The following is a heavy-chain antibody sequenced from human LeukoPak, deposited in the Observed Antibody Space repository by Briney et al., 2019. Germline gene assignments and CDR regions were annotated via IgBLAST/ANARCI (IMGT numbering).Heavy chain of an antibody. J-gene: IGHJ6*03. D-gene: IGHD2-2*01. CDR1: GYTFTSYD. CDR3: ARKGPANYYYYYMDV. CDR2: MNPNSGNT. V-gene: IGHV1-8*01. Sequence: ASVKVSCKASGYTFTSYDINWVRQATGQGLEWMGWMNPNSGNTGYAQKFQGRVTMTRNTSISTAHMELSSLRSEDTAVYFCARKGPANYYYYYMDVWGKGTTVTVSS.